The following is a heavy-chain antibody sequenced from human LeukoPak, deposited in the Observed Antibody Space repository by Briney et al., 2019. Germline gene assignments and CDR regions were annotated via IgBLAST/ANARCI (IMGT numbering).Heavy chain of an antibody. Sequence: PSETLSLTCAVYGGSFSGYYWSWIRQPPGKGLEWIGEINHSGSTNYNPSLKSRVTISVDTSKNQFSLKLSSVTAADTAVDYCAGGGEDIVLMVYAATRDMDVWGKGTTVTVSS. CDR2: INHSGST. V-gene: IGHV4-34*01. CDR3: AGGGEDIVLMVYAATRDMDV. J-gene: IGHJ6*03. D-gene: IGHD2-8*01. CDR1: GGSFSGYY.